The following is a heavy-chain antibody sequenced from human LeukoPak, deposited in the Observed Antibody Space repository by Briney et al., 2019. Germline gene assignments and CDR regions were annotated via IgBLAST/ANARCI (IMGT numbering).Heavy chain of an antibody. Sequence: PGGSLRLSCAASGFTFSNYWMSWVRQAPGKGLEWVGNIKKDGSEKYYVDSVKGRFTISRDNAKNPLYLQMDSLRAEDTAVYYCARDFPHAYCSSTSCFGNDYWGQGTLVTVSS. CDR1: GFTFSNYW. D-gene: IGHD2-2*01. J-gene: IGHJ4*02. V-gene: IGHV3-7*01. CDR2: IKKDGSEK. CDR3: ARDFPHAYCSSTSCFGNDY.